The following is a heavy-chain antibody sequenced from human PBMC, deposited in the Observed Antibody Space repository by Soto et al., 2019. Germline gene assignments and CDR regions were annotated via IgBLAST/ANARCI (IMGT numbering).Heavy chain of an antibody. V-gene: IGHV3-21*01. Sequence: EVQLVESGGGLVKPGGSLRLSCAASGFTFSSYSMNWVRQAPGKGLEWVSSISSSSSYIYYADSVKGRFTISRDNAKNSLYLQMNSLRAEDTAVYYCARDRLPAVIAAAGRFWFDPWGQGTLVTVSS. CDR2: ISSSSSYI. J-gene: IGHJ5*02. D-gene: IGHD6-13*01. CDR1: GFTFSSYS. CDR3: ARDRLPAVIAAAGRFWFDP.